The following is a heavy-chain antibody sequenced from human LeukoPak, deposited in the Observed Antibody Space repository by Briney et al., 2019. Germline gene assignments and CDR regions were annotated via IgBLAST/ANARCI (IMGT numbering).Heavy chain of an antibody. D-gene: IGHD2-2*01. CDR1: GFTFSSYG. J-gene: IGHJ3*02. V-gene: IGHV3-30*02. CDR2: IRYDGSNK. Sequence: PGGSLRLSCAASGFTFSSYGMHWVRQAPGKGLEWVAFIRYDGSNKYYADSVKGRFTISRDNSKNTLYLQINSLRAEDTAVYYCASGQGTSSWGDPTPDAFDIWGQGTMVTVSS. CDR3: ASGQGTSSWGDPTPDAFDI.